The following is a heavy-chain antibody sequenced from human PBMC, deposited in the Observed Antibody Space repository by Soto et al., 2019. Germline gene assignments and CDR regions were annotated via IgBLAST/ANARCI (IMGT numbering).Heavy chain of an antibody. Sequence: SSVKVSCKASGYTFTGYYMHWVRQAPGQGLEWMGWINPNSGGTNYAQKFQGRVTMTRDTSISTAYMELSRLRSDDTAVYYCARVNIVVVTANWLDPSGQGTLVTVS. CDR1: GYTFTGYY. J-gene: IGHJ5*02. CDR3: ARVNIVVVTANWLDP. D-gene: IGHD2-21*02. CDR2: INPNSGGT. V-gene: IGHV1-2*02.